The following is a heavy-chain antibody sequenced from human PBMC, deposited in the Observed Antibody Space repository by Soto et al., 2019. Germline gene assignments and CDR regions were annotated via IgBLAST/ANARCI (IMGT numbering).Heavy chain of an antibody. CDR1: GGSFSGYY. J-gene: IGHJ6*03. CDR3: ARSGAGLRTSYDYYYYYMDV. D-gene: IGHD4-17*01. CDR2: INQSGST. V-gene: IGHV4-34*01. Sequence: TLSLTCAVYGGSFSGYYWSWIRQPPGKGLEWIGEINQSGSTIYNPPLKSRVSISVDTSKNQISLKLSCVTAADTAVYYCARSGAGLRTSYDYYYYYMDVWGKGTTVTVSS.